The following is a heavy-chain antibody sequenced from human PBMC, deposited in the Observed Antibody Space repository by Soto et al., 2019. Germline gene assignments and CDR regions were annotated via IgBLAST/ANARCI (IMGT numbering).Heavy chain of an antibody. CDR1: GFTFTSYG. V-gene: IGHV3-33*05. CDR2: IPYDGRNN. Sequence: GGSLRLSCASSGFTFTSYGINLVRQAPGKGLEWVATIPYDGRNNYYGDSVKGRFTISRDNSKNTLYLQMNSLRAEDTAVYYCARVLYFYYMDVWGKGTTVTVSS. J-gene: IGHJ6*03. CDR3: ARVLYFYYMDV.